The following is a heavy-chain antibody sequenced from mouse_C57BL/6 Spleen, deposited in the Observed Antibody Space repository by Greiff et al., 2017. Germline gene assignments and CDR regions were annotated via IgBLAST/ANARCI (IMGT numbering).Heavy chain of an antibody. Sequence: QVQLKESGAELVKPGASVKLSCKASGYTFTEYTIHWVKQRSGQGLEWIGWFYPGSGSIKYNEKFKDKATLTADKSSSTVYMELSRLTSEDSAVYFCARHEERGYDYDETLFAYWGQGTLVTVSA. V-gene: IGHV1-62-2*01. D-gene: IGHD2-4*01. CDR3: ARHEERGYDYDETLFAY. J-gene: IGHJ3*01. CDR1: GYTFTEYT. CDR2: FYPGSGSI.